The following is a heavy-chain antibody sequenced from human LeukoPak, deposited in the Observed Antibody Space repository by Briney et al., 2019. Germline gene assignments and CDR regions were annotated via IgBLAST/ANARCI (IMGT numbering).Heavy chain of an antibody. CDR3: ATPHTGPGGGTNYPPHY. V-gene: IGHV3-23*01. CDR2: ISASGGST. J-gene: IGHJ4*02. D-gene: IGHD3-10*01. CDR1: GFTFSSYV. Sequence: PGGSLRLSCAASGFTFSSYVMSWIRQAPGKGLEWVSRISASGGSTYYTDSVKGRFTISRDNSKNTLYLQMNSLRAEDTALYYCATPHTGPGGGTNYPPHYWGQGTLVTVSS.